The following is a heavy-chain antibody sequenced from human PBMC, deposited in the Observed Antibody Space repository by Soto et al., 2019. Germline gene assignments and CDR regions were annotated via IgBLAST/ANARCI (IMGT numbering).Heavy chain of an antibody. CDR2: MTPDSGDT. CDR3: ARDPFYVWFDA. V-gene: IGHV1-8*01. CDR1: GHTLASYD. D-gene: IGHD3-16*01. Sequence: QVQLVQSGAEVRKPGASVKVSCKASGHTLASYDINWVRQATGQGLEWMGWMTPDSGDTGYAQKFQGRVTMTWDTSIATAYMELSSLRSDDTAVYYCARDPFYVWFDAWGQGTLVTVSS. J-gene: IGHJ5*02.